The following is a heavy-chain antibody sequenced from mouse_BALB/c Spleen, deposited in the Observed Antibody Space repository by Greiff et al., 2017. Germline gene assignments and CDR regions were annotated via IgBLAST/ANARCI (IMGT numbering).Heavy chain of an antibody. J-gene: IGHJ4*01. V-gene: IGHV1S130*01. CDR3: ARRGVYYAMDY. CDR2: IHTNGGNT. CDR1: GYTFTSSW. Sequence: QVHVKQPGSVLVRPGASVKLSCTASGYTFTSSWMHWAKQRPGQGLEWIGYIHTNGGNTNYNEKFTGKATLTVDTSSSTAYVDLSSLTSEDAAVYYGARRGVYYAMDYWGQGTSVTVSS.